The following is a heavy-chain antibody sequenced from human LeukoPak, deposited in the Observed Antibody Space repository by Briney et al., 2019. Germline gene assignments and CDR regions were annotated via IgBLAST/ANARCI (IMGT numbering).Heavy chain of an antibody. CDR1: GYTFTSYY. Sequence: ASVKISCKASGYTFTSYYMPWVRQARGQGLEWMGEITPSAARTRYTQEIQGRVTVTRDTSTSTVYMELSSLRSEDTAVYFCARDSSGFPRDASDYWGQGTLVTVSS. V-gene: IGHV1-46*01. J-gene: IGHJ4*02. CDR2: ITPSAART. D-gene: IGHD3-22*01. CDR3: ARDSSGFPRDASDY.